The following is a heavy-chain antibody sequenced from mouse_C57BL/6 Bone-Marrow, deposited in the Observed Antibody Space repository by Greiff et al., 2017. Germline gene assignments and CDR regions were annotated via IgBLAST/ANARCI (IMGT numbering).Heavy chain of an antibody. J-gene: IGHJ2*01. CDR2: ISSGSSTI. Sequence: DVQLVESGGGLVKPGGSLKLSCAASGFTFSDYGMHWVRQAPEKGLEWVAYISSGSSTIYYADTVKGRFTISRDNAKNTLFLQRTSLRSEDTAMYYCARDGNYVINDWGQGTTLTVAS. V-gene: IGHV5-17*01. CDR3: ARDGNYVIND. D-gene: IGHD2-1*01. CDR1: GFTFSDYG.